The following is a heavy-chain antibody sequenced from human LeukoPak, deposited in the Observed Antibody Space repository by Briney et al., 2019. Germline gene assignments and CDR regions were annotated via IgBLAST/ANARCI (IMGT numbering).Heavy chain of an antibody. V-gene: IGHV4-59*01. Sequence: SETLSLTCAVSGGSISSYYWSWIRQPPGKGLEWIGYIYYSGSTNYNPSLKSRVTISVDTSKNQFSLKLSSVTAADTAVYYCARCGNSWFDPWGQGTLVTVSP. CDR1: GGSISSYY. J-gene: IGHJ5*02. D-gene: IGHD2/OR15-2a*01. CDR2: IYYSGST. CDR3: ARCGNSWFDP.